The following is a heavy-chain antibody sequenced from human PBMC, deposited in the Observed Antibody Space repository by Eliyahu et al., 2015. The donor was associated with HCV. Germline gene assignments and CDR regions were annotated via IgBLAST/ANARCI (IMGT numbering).Heavy chain of an antibody. V-gene: IGHV3-21*01. J-gene: IGHJ4*02. Sequence: VRQAPGKGLEWVSSISSSSSYIYYADSVKGRFTISRDNTKNSLYLQMNSLRAEDTAVYYCARVQQLPSSAFDYWGQGTLVTVSS. D-gene: IGHD6-13*01. CDR2: ISSSSSYI. CDR3: ARVQQLPSSAFDY.